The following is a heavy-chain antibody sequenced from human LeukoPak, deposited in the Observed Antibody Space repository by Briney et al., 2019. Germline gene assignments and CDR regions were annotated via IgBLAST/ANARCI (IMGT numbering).Heavy chain of an antibody. CDR2: ISYDGSNE. D-gene: IGHD2-15*01. Sequence: GGSLRLSCAASGFTFSSYGMHWVRQAPGKGLEWVAVISYDGSNEYYADSVKGRFTISRDNSKNTLYLQMNSLRAEDTAVYYCAKEKGDCSGGSCVWYYYYGMDVWGQGTTVTVSS. CDR3: AKEKGDCSGGSCVWYYYYGMDV. CDR1: GFTFSSYG. V-gene: IGHV3-30*18. J-gene: IGHJ6*02.